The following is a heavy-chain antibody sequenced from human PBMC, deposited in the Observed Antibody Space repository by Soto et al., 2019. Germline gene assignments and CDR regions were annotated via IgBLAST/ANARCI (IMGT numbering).Heavy chain of an antibody. CDR2: IHYRGTT. V-gene: IGHV4-31*03. Sequence: SETLSLTCNVSGGSITGAYYWNWIRQHPGKGLEWIGSIHYRGTTDYNPSLKSRITISLDRSKNQFALKLSSVTAADTAVYYCARVRDSFGLDVWGQGNTVTVSS. CDR3: ARVRDSFGLDV. J-gene: IGHJ6*02. D-gene: IGHD3-16*01. CDR1: GGSITGAYY.